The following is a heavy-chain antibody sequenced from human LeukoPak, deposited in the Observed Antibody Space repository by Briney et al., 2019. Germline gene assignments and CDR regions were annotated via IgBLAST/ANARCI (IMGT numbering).Heavy chain of an antibody. CDR3: ARLYYDSSGQFYFDY. CDR2: IYYSGST. D-gene: IGHD3-22*01. J-gene: IGHJ4*02. Sequence: SETLSLTCTVSGGSISSYYWSWIWQPPGKGLEWIGYIYYSGSTNYNPSLKSRVTISVDTSKNQFTLKLGSVTATDAAMYYCARLYYDSSGQFYFDYWGQGTLVTVSS. V-gene: IGHV4-59*01. CDR1: GGSISSYY.